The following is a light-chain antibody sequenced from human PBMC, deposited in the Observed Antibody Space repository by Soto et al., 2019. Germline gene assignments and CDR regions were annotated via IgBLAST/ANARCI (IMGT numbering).Light chain of an antibody. J-gene: IGLJ2*01. CDR3: SSYTTSSTLV. CDR2: DVS. Sequence: QSVLTQPASVSGSPGQSITISCTGTSSDVGRYNYVSWYQQHPGKAPKLMIYDVSSRPSGVSNRFSGSKSGNTASLTISGLQAEDEADYYCSSYTTSSTLVFGGGTKLTVL. V-gene: IGLV2-14*01. CDR1: SSDVGRYNY.